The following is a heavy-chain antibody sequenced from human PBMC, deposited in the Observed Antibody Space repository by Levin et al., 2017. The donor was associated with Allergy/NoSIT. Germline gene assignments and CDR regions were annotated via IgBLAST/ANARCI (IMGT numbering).Heavy chain of an antibody. D-gene: IGHD5-12*01. V-gene: IGHV4-61*01. CDR1: GGSVSSGSYY. CDR3: VKKGIVATTFGEDY. Sequence: SQTLSLTCTVSGGSVSSGSYYWSWIRQPPGKGLEWIGYIYYSGSTNYNPSPKSRVTISVDTSKNQFSLKLSSVTAADTAVYYCVKKGIVATTFGEDYWGQGTLVTVSS. J-gene: IGHJ4*02. CDR2: IYYSGST.